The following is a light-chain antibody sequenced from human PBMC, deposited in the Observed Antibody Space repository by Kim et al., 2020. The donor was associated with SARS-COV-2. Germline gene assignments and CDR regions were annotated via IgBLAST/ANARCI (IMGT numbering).Light chain of an antibody. Sequence: DIQMTQSPSTLSASVGDRVTITCRASQTINSWLAWYQQKPGKAPKLLIYTASSLESGVPSRFSGSGSGTEFTLTISSLQPDDFATYYCQQYINYPLTFGGGTKVYIK. CDR2: TAS. V-gene: IGKV1-5*03. CDR3: QQYINYPLT. CDR1: QTINSW. J-gene: IGKJ4*01.